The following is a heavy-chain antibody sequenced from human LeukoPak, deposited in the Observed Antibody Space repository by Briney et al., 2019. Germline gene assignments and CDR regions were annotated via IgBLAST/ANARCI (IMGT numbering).Heavy chain of an antibody. Sequence: PGGSLRLSCAASGFTFSNAWMSWVRQAPGKGLEWVGCIKSKTDGGTTDYAAPVKGRFTISRDDSKNTLYLQMNSLRAEDTAVYYCAKAEYSSGWHALDYWGQGTLVTVSS. J-gene: IGHJ4*02. D-gene: IGHD6-19*01. CDR1: GFTFSNAW. CDR2: IKSKTDGGTT. V-gene: IGHV3-15*01. CDR3: AKAEYSSGWHALDY.